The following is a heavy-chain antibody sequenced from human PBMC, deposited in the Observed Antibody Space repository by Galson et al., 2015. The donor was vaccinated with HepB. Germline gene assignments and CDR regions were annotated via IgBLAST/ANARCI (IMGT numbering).Heavy chain of an antibody. CDR2: INAGNGNT. Sequence: SVKVSCKASGYTFTSYAMHWVRQAPGQRLEWMGWINAGNGNTKYSQKFQGRVTITRDTSASTAYMELSSLRSEDTAVYYCARAAWIQLWLDYWGQGTLVTVSS. CDR3: ARAAWIQLWLDY. CDR1: GYTFTSYA. D-gene: IGHD5-18*01. J-gene: IGHJ4*02. V-gene: IGHV1-3*01.